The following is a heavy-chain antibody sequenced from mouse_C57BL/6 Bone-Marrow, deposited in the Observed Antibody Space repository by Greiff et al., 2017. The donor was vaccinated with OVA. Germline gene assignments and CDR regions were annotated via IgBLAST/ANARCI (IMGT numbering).Heavy chain of an antibody. J-gene: IGHJ3*01. V-gene: IGHV1-9*01. CDR3: ARSVINGRRGPGVAI. Sequence: QVQLQQSGAELMKPGASVKLSCKASGYTFTGYWIEWVKQRPGHGLEWIGAILPGSGSTNYNEKFKGKATFTADTSSNTAYMQLSSLTTGDSAIYYCARSVINGRRGPGVAICGEKTLVSVSA. CDR1: GYTFTGYW. D-gene: IGHD1-1*01. CDR2: ILPGSGST.